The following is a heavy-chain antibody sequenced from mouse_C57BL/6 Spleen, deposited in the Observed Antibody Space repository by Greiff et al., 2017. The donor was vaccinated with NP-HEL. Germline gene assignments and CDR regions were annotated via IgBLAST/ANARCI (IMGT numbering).Heavy chain of an antibody. V-gene: IGHV1-19*01. CDR1: GYTFTDYY. CDR3: ARGDGSTHFDY. D-gene: IGHD1-1*01. Sequence: VQLQQSGPVLVKPGASVKMSCKASGYTFTDYYMNWVKQSHGKSLEWIGVINPYNGGTSYNQKFKGKATLTVDKSSSTAYMELNSLTSEDSAVYYCARGDGSTHFDYWGQGTTLTVSS. J-gene: IGHJ2*01. CDR2: INPYNGGT.